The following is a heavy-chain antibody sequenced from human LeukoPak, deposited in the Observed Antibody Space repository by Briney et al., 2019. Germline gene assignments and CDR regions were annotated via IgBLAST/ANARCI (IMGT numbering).Heavy chain of an antibody. CDR3: ARLITIFGVVAYDY. CDR1: GASFSGYY. CDR2: INHSGST. V-gene: IGHV4-34*01. Sequence: KPSETLSLTCAVYGASFSGYYWSWIRQPPGKGLEWIGEINHSGSTNYNPSLKSRVTISVDTSKNQFSLKLSSVTAADTAVYYCARLITIFGVVAYDYWGQGTLVTVSS. D-gene: IGHD3-3*01. J-gene: IGHJ4*02.